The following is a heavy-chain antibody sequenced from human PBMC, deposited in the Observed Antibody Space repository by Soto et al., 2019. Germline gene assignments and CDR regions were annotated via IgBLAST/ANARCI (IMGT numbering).Heavy chain of an antibody. D-gene: IGHD3-22*01. CDR2: IIPIFGTA. CDR3: ASPGDPYDSSGYYYGY. CDR1: GGTFSSYA. J-gene: IGHJ4*02. V-gene: IGHV1-69*13. Sequence: SVKVSCKASGGTFSSYAISWVRQAPGQGLEWMGGIIPIFGTANYAQKFQGRVTITADESTSTAYMELSSLRSEDTAVYYCASPGDPYDSSGYYYGYWGQGTLVTVSS.